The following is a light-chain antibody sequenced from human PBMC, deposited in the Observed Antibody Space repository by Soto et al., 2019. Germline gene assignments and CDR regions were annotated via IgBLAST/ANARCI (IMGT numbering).Light chain of an antibody. Sequence: IVSTQSPATLSLSPGERATLSCRASQSVSSSLAWYQQKPGQAPRLLIYDASNRATGIPGRFSGSGSGTDFTLTISSLEPEDFAVYYCQHRSNWPLTFGGGTKVDI. CDR2: DAS. CDR3: QHRSNWPLT. CDR1: QSVSSS. V-gene: IGKV3-11*01. J-gene: IGKJ4*01.